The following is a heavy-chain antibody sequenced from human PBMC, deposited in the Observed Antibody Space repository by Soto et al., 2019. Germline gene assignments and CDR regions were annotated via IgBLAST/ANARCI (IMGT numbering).Heavy chain of an antibody. D-gene: IGHD3-3*01. CDR1: GYTFTSCG. V-gene: IGHV1-18*04. Sequence: ASVKVSCKASGYTFTSCGISWVRQAPGQGLEWMGWISAYNGNTNYAQKLQGRVTMTTDTSTSTAYMELRSLRSDDTAVYYCARDPNNYDFWSGYYVGGSYGMDVWGQGTTVTVSS. CDR2: ISAYNGNT. CDR3: ARDPNNYDFWSGYYVGGSYGMDV. J-gene: IGHJ6*02.